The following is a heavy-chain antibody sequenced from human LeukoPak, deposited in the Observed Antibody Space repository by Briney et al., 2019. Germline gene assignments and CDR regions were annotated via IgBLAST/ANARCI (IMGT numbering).Heavy chain of an antibody. CDR2: IYHSGST. CDR3: ARAWSGGHNYFGGY. D-gene: IGHD5-24*01. Sequence: SSGTLSLTCAVSGGSISYGNWWSWVRQPPGKGLEWIGEIYHSGSTNYNPSLKSRVTISVDKSKNQFSLNLSSVTAADTAVYHCARAWSGGHNYFGGYWGQGTLVTVSS. CDR1: GGSISYGNW. J-gene: IGHJ4*02. V-gene: IGHV4-4*02.